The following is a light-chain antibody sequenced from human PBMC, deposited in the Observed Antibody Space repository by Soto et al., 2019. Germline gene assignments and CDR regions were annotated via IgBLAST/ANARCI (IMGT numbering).Light chain of an antibody. CDR2: EVK. CDR1: SSDIGSHNY. J-gene: IGLJ1*01. V-gene: IGLV2-14*01. Sequence: QSVLTQPASVSGSPGQSITVSCSGSSSDIGSHNYVSWYRQHSGEAPELLIYEVKYRPSGVSSRFSGSKSGNTASLTISGLQAEDDADYYCTSYTTSSPLEVFGTGTKVTVL. CDR3: TSYTTSSPLEV.